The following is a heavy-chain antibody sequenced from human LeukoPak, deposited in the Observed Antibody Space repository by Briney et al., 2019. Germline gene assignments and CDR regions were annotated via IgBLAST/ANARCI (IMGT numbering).Heavy chain of an antibody. Sequence: SETLSLTCTVSGGSVSSGSYYWSWIRQPPGKGLEWIGYIYYSGSTNYNPSPKSRVTISVDTSKNQFSLKLSSVTAADTAVYYCARGHYDILTAYYEGYYYYGMDVWGKGTTVTVSS. CDR1: GGSVSSGSYY. D-gene: IGHD3-9*01. V-gene: IGHV4-61*01. CDR2: IYYSGST. J-gene: IGHJ6*04. CDR3: ARGHYDILTAYYEGYYYYGMDV.